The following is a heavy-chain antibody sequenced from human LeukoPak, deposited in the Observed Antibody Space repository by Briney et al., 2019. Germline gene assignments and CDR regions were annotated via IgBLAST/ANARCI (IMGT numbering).Heavy chain of an antibody. V-gene: IGHV3-11*04. CDR3: AELGITMIGGV. J-gene: IGHJ6*04. Sequence: KPGGSLRLSCAASGFTFRDYDMTWIRQAPGKGLEWVSYISSSDTTMYNADSVKGRFTISRDNAKNSLYLQMNSLRAEDTAVYYCAELGITMIGGVWGKGTTVTISS. D-gene: IGHD3-10*02. CDR1: GFTFRDYD. CDR2: ISSSDTTM.